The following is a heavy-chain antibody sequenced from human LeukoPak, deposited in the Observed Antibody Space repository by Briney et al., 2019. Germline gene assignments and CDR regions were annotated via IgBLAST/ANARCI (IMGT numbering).Heavy chain of an antibody. Sequence: PGGSLRLSCAASGFTVSSNYMSWVREAPGKGLEWVSVIYSGGSTYYADSVKGRFTISRDNSKNTLYLQMNSLRAEDTAVYYCARGAGDCSSTSCYTKYFDYWGQGTLVTVSS. D-gene: IGHD2-2*02. J-gene: IGHJ4*02. CDR1: GFTVSSNY. CDR3: ARGAGDCSSTSCYTKYFDY. V-gene: IGHV3-66*02. CDR2: IYSGGST.